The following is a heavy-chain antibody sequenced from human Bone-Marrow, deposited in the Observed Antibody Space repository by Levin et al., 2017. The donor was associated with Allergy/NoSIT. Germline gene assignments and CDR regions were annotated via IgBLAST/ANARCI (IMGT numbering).Heavy chain of an antibody. CDR3: GRRARECRDGVCYPYYFDY. CDR2: IYPEDSDT. Sequence: PGGSLRLSCEASGYEFPTYWIGWVRQRPGRGLDWVGVIYPEDSDTSYGPSFQGQVIISADRSITTAYLQWHSLKASDTGIYYCGRRARECRDGVCYPYYFDYWGQGTPVTVSS. CDR1: GYEFPTYW. J-gene: IGHJ4*02. V-gene: IGHV5-51*01. D-gene: IGHD2-21*02.